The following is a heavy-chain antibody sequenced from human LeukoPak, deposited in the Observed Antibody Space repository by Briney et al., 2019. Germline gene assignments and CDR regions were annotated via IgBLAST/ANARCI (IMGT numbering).Heavy chain of an antibody. CDR3: VRIRNCSGGVCLGCMDV. V-gene: IGHV4-59*01. CDR2: IYYGGNT. CDR1: GDSIIGYY. Sequence: PSETLSLTCTVSGDSIIGYYWNWIRQPRGKGLEWIGFIYYGGNTNYNPSLKSRVTISVDPSKNQFSLKLSSVTAADTAVYYCVRIRNCSGGVCLGCMDVWGQGTTVTVSS. J-gene: IGHJ6*02. D-gene: IGHD2-8*02.